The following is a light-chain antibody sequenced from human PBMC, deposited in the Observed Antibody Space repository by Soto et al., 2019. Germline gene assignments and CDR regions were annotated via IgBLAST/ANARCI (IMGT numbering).Light chain of an antibody. V-gene: IGLV4-69*01. Sequence: QSVLTQSPSASASLGDSVKLTCTLSSGHSSYAIAWHQQQPEKGPRYLMKLNSDGSHSKGDGIPDRFSGSSSGAERYLTISSLQSEDEADYYCQTWGSGTVVFGGGTKVTVL. J-gene: IGLJ2*01. CDR1: SGHSSYA. CDR3: QTWGSGTVV. CDR2: LNSDGSH.